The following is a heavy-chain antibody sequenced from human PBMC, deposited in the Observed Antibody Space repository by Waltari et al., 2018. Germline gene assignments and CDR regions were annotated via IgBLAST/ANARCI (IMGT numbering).Heavy chain of an antibody. CDR2: INPYNGGT. CDR3: ARGGYNSGRWN. J-gene: IGHJ4*02. V-gene: IGHV1-2*02. CDR1: GYTFRGSY. Sequence: QVQLVQSGAEVKKPGASVKISCRASGYTFRGSYMHWVRQAPGQGLEWMGWINPYNGGTNYAQKFQGRVTMTIDTSISTAYMQLSRLRYDDTAMYYCARGGYNSGRWNWGQGTLVTVSS. D-gene: IGHD6-19*01.